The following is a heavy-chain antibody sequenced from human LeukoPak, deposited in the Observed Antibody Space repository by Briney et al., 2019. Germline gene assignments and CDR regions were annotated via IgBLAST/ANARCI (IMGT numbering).Heavy chain of an antibody. J-gene: IGHJ4*02. CDR3: AKGRSGSYLYPATLDY. CDR2: ISGSGDST. V-gene: IGHV3-23*01. CDR1: GFTFRSYA. Sequence: PGGSLRLSCAASGFTFRSYAMSWVRQAPGKGLEWASGISGSGDSTYYADSVKGRFTISRDNSKNTLYLQMNSLRAEDTAVYYCAKGRSGSYLYPATLDYWGQGTLVTVSS. D-gene: IGHD2-2*02.